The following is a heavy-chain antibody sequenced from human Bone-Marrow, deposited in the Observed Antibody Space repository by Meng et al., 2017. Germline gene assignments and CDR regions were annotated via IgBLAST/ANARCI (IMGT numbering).Heavy chain of an antibody. D-gene: IGHD6-13*01. CDR2: INPKSGDT. V-gene: IGHV1-2*06. CDR3: ARDEDISAAGKLFGDY. CDR1: TSPFPHYW. Sequence: LWQSWAACQKPGSSVSLCCKASTSPFPHYWLHWGRRAPGQGLEWMGRINPKSGDTHYAQRFQGRVTMTGDTSISTAYMELSGLRSDDTAMCYCARDEDISAAGKLFGDYWGQGTLVTVSS. J-gene: IGHJ4*02.